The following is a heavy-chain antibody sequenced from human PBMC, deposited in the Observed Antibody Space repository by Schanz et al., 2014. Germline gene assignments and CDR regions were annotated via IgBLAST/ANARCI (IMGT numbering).Heavy chain of an antibody. CDR1: GFTFSRHG. V-gene: IGHV3-30*09. CDR2: ITYDGSNK. Sequence: QVELVESGGGVVQPGRSLRLSCAASGFTFSRHGMHWVRQAAGKGLEWVAAITYDGSNKYYAESVKGRFAISRDNSKDTLYLQMNSLRTEDTAVYYCAGDWASGRYYSDYWGQGTLVTVSS. D-gene: IGHD1-26*01. CDR3: AGDWASGRYYSDY. J-gene: IGHJ4*02.